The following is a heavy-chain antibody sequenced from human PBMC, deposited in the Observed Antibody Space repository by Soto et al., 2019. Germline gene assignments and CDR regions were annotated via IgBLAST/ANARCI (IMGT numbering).Heavy chain of an antibody. Sequence: PGGSLRISFSASVFLFSSYSMSWVRTDPGKGLEWVSAISGSGGSTYYADFVKGRFTISRDNSKNTLYLQMNGLRADDTAVYYCAKNEYSSSLIPFDYWGQGTLVTVSS. V-gene: IGHV3-23*01. CDR3: AKNEYSSSLIPFDY. D-gene: IGHD6-6*01. CDR1: VFLFSSYS. J-gene: IGHJ4*02. CDR2: ISGSGGST.